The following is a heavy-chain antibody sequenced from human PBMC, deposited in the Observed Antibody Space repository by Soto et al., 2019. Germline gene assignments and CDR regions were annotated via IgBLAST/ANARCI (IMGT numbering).Heavy chain of an antibody. J-gene: IGHJ4*02. Sequence: QVQLVESGGGVVQPGRSLRLSCAASGFTFTIYGMHWVRQAPGKGLEWVAVISYDGSNKYFADSVQGRFTISRDNTKNTLYLQMNSLRPEDTAVYYCAKDAYRLGELSPTVYWGQGTLVTVSS. CDR1: GFTFTIYG. D-gene: IGHD3-10*01. CDR2: ISYDGSNK. CDR3: AKDAYRLGELSPTVY. V-gene: IGHV3-30*18.